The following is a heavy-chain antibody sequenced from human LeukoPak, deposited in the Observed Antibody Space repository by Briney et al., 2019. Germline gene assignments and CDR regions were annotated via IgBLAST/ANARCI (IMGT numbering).Heavy chain of an antibody. CDR3: AKAPYSSGWEYDY. V-gene: IGHV3-23*01. Sequence: GGSLRLSCAASGFTFSNYAMRWARQAPGKGLEWVSGISGSGGSTYYADSVKGRFTISRDNSKNTLYLQMNSLRAEDTAVYYCAKAPYSSGWEYDYWGQGTLVTVSS. CDR1: GFTFSNYA. D-gene: IGHD6-19*01. CDR2: ISGSGGST. J-gene: IGHJ4*02.